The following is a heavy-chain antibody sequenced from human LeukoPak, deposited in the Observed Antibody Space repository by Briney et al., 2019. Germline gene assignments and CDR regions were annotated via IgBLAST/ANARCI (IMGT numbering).Heavy chain of an antibody. CDR3: ATHAHYSGDYYYYYMDV. CDR2: IYHSGST. CDR1: GYSISSGYY. J-gene: IGHJ6*03. V-gene: IGHV4-38-2*02. D-gene: IGHD3-10*01. Sequence: PSETLSLTCTVSGYSISSGYYWGWIRQPPGKGLEWIGSIYHSGSTYYNPSLKSRVTISVDTSKNQFSLKLSSVTAADTAVYYCATHAHYSGDYYYYYMDVWGKGTTVTISS.